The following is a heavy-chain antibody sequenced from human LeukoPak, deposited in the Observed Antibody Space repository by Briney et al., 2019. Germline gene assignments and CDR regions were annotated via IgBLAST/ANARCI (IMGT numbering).Heavy chain of an antibody. CDR2: INHSGST. J-gene: IGHJ5*02. CDR1: GDSISSFY. Sequence: PSETLSLTCSVSGDSISSFYWSWIRQPPGKGLEWIGEINHSGSTNYNPSLKSRVTISVDTSKNQFSLKLSSVTAADTAVYYCARGSRFWSGYYTLYNWFDPWGQGTLVTVSS. CDR3: ARGSRFWSGYYTLYNWFDP. D-gene: IGHD3-3*01. V-gene: IGHV4-34*01.